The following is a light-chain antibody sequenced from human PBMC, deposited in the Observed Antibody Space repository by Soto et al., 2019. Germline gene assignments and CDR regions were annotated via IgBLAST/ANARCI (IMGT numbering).Light chain of an antibody. J-gene: IGLJ2*01. Sequence: QSALTQPASVSGSPGQSITISCTGTSSDVGGYNYVSWYQHHPGRAPKLMIYNAFDRPSGVSNRFSGSKSGNTASLTISGLQAEDEAHYYCSSYRGSNTVVFGGGTKLTVL. CDR1: SSDVGGYNY. V-gene: IGLV2-14*03. CDR3: SSYRGSNTVV. CDR2: NAF.